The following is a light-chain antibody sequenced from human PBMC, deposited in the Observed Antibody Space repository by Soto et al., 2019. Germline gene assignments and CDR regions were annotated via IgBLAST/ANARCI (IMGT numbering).Light chain of an antibody. CDR2: DAS. J-gene: IGKJ5*01. CDR1: QSVRSER. Sequence: DIVLTQSPDTLSLSPGERATLSCRASQSVRSERLAWYQQKRGQAPRLVIFDASFRASGIPERFRGSGSGTDFALTITRLEPEDFAVYYCPEYAGPPPITFGRGTRLDIK. CDR3: PEYAGPPPIT. V-gene: IGKV3-20*01.